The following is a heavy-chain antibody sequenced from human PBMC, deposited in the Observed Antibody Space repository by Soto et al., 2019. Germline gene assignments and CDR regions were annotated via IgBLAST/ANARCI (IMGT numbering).Heavy chain of an antibody. Sequence: GGSLRLSCAASGFTFCSYGMHWVRQAPVKGLEWVAVIWYDGSNKYYADSVKGRFTISRDNSKNTLYLQMNSLRAEDTAVYYCARGLVVVAATPVAFDIWGQGTMVTVSS. CDR3: ARGLVVVAATPVAFDI. D-gene: IGHD2-15*01. CDR1: GFTFCSYG. CDR2: IWYDGSNK. J-gene: IGHJ3*02. V-gene: IGHV3-33*01.